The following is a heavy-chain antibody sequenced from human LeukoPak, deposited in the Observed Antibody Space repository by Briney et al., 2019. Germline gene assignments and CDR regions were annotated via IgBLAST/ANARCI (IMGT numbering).Heavy chain of an antibody. CDR3: ARVTIGSGYVDY. CDR2: IYYSGST. CDR1: GGSISSYY. V-gene: IGHV4-59*01. J-gene: IGHJ4*02. D-gene: IGHD3-22*01. Sequence: SETLSLPCTVSGGSISSYYWSWIRKPPGKGLKWMGYIYYSGSTHYNPSLKSRVTISVATSKNQCSLQLSSVTAADTVVYYCARVTIGSGYVDYWGQGTLVTVSS.